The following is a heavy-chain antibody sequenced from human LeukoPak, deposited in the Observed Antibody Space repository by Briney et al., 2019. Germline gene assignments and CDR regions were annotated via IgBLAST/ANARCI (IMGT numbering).Heavy chain of an antibody. V-gene: IGHV4-30-4*01. CDR2: IYYSGST. D-gene: IGHD3-22*01. CDR1: GGSISSGDYY. J-gene: IGHJ1*01. Sequence: SQTLSLTCTVSGGSISSGDYYWSWIRQPPGKGLEWIGYIYYSGSTYYNPSLKSRVTISVDTSKNQFSLKLSSVTAADTAVYYCARGGGIVEEYFQYWGQGTLVSVSS. CDR3: ARGGGIVEEYFQY.